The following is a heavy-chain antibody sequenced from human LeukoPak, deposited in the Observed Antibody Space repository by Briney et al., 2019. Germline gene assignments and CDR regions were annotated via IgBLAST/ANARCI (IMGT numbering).Heavy chain of an antibody. CDR2: ISYDGSNK. Sequence: GGSLRLSCAASGFTFSSYGMHWVRQAPGKGLEWVAVISYDGSNKYYADSVKGRFTISRDNAKNTLYLQMNSLRAEDTAVYYCARVRYYYDISGSEDAFDIWGQGTMVTVSS. CDR3: ARVRYYYDISGSEDAFDI. V-gene: IGHV3-30*03. D-gene: IGHD3-22*01. CDR1: GFTFSSYG. J-gene: IGHJ3*02.